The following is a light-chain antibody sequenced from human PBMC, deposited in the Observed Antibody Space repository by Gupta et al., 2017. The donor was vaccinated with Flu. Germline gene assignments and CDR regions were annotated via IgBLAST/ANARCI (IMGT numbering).Light chain of an antibody. CDR1: TRDFGAYND. J-gene: IGLJ2*01. CDR3: CSFGAASF. Sequence: TGTTRDFGAYNDVSWYQQHPGKAPKLIIYDVTKRPSGVPDRFTGSKSGNTASLTISGLQPEDEADYHCCSFGAASFFGGGTKLTVL. V-gene: IGLV2-11*03. CDR2: DVT.